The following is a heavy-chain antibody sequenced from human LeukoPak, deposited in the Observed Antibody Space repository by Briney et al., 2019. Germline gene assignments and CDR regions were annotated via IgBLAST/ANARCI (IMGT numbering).Heavy chain of an antibody. D-gene: IGHD6-19*01. CDR1: GFTFSAYA. J-gene: IGHJ4*02. CDR3: WVPIAVAGLDGVDY. CDR2: ISSNGGST. V-gene: IGHV3-64D*06. Sequence: PGGSLRLSCSASGFTFSAYAIHWVRQAPGKGLEYVSAISSNGGSTYYADSVKGRFTISRDNSKNTLFLQMTRLRVEDTAVYYCWVPIAVAGLDGVDYWGQGTLVTVSS.